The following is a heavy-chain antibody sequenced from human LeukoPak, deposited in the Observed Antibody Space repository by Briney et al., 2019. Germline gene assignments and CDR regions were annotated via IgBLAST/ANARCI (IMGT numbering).Heavy chain of an antibody. CDR3: TTDYGDVFDY. V-gene: IGHV3-15*01. CDR1: GFTFSNAW. Sequence: GGSLRLSCAASGFTFSNAWMSWVRQAPGKGLEWVGRIKSKTVGGTTDYAAPVKGRFTISRDDSKNTLYLQMNSLKTEDTAVYYCTTDYGDVFDYWGQGTLVTVSS. CDR2: IKSKTVGGTT. D-gene: IGHD4-17*01. J-gene: IGHJ4*02.